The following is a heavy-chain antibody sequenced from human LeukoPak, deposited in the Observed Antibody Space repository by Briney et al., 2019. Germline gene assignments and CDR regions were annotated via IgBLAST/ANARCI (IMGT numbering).Heavy chain of an antibody. Sequence: PGGSLRLSCAASGFTFSSYSMNWVRKAPRQGLELVSSSSSSSSCIYYADSVKGRFTISRDNAKNSLYLQMNSLRAEDTAVYYCARLQWHTGFDPWGQGTLVIVSS. CDR1: GFTFSSYS. CDR3: ARLQWHTGFDP. V-gene: IGHV3-21*01. D-gene: IGHD6-19*01. CDR2: SSSSSSCI. J-gene: IGHJ5*02.